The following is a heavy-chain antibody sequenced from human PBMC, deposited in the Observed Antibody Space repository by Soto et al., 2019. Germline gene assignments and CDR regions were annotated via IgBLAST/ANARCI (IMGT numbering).Heavy chain of an antibody. J-gene: IGHJ4*02. CDR2: INPSDGNR. CDR3: ARDRLRGYDSSGFYS. CDR1: GYTFTSYV. D-gene: IGHD3-22*01. Sequence: ASVKVSCKACGYTFTSYVISWVRQAPGQGLEWMGWINPSDGNRNFAQKFEDRVTMTTATSTNTVFLELRSLKSDDTAIYYCARDRLRGYDSSGFYSWGQGTMVTVSS. V-gene: IGHV1-18*01.